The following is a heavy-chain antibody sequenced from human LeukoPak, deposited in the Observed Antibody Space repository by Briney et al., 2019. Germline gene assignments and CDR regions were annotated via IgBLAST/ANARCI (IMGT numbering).Heavy chain of an antibody. D-gene: IGHD2-21*02. CDR2: IYYSGST. Sequence: PSETLSLTCTVSGGSISSSSYYWDWIRQPPGKGLEWIGSIYYSGSTYYNPSLKGRVTMSVDTSKNQFALKVSSVTAADTAVYYCARDTSGGDRPYDAFDIWGQGTMVTVSS. J-gene: IGHJ3*02. V-gene: IGHV4-39*06. CDR3: ARDTSGGDRPYDAFDI. CDR1: GGSISSSSYY.